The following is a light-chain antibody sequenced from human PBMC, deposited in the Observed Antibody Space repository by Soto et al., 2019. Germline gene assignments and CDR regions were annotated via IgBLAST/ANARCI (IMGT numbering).Light chain of an antibody. J-gene: IGKJ3*01. V-gene: IGKV1-27*01. CDR1: QGISNY. Sequence: DIRMTQSTSSLSASVGDRVTITCRASQGISNYVAWYQQKPGKPPKLLIYAASTLQSGVPSRFSGSGSGTDFTLTINSQQTEDVATYSCQKYSSVPVFGPGTKVDIK. CDR3: QKYSSVPV. CDR2: AAS.